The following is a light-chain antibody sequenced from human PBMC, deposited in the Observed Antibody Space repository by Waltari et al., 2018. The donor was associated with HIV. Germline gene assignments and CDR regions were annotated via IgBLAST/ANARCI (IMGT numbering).Light chain of an antibody. Sequence: DIVMTQSPDSLAVSLGERATINCKSSQSVLYSSNNKNYLAWYQQKPGQPPELLIYWASTRESGVPDRFSGSGSATDFTLTISSLQAEDVAVYYCQQYYSTPWNFGPGTRVDIK. CDR3: QQYYSTPWN. J-gene: IGKJ3*01. CDR2: WAS. V-gene: IGKV4-1*01. CDR1: QSVLYSSNNKNY.